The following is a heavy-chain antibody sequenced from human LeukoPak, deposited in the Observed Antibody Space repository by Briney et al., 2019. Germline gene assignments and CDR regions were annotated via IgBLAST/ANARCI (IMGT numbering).Heavy chain of an antibody. CDR3: ARPMTGTGLTYYYYGMDI. CDR1: GYTFTGYY. J-gene: IGHJ6*02. D-gene: IGHD1-1*01. V-gene: IGHV1-2*02. Sequence: ASVKVSCKASGYTFTGYYLHWVRQAPGQGLEWLGWINPYSGGTHYAQKFQGRVTVTRDTSISTAYMELNSLRSEDTALYYCARPMTGTGLTYYYYGMDIWGQGTTVTVAS. CDR2: INPYSGGT.